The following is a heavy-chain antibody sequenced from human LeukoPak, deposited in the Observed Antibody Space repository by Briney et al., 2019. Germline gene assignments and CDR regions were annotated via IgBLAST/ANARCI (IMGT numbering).Heavy chain of an antibody. CDR1: GFTFSSYA. J-gene: IGHJ4*02. CDR3: AKEGGQWLVQGY. V-gene: IGHV3-23*01. Sequence: GGSLRLSCAASGFTFSSYAMSWVRQAPGKGLEWVSGISGRGSSTYYADSVKGRFTISRDNSKNTLYLQMNRLRAEDTAVYYCAKEGGQWLVQGYWGQGTLVTVSS. CDR2: ISGRGSST. D-gene: IGHD6-19*01.